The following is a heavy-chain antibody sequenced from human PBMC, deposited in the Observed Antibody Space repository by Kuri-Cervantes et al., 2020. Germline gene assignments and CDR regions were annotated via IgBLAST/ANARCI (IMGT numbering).Heavy chain of an antibody. J-gene: IGHJ6*02. D-gene: IGHD5-12*01. CDR1: GGSISSSSYY. V-gene: IGHV4-39*07. Sequence: GSLRLSCTVSGGSISSSSYYWGWIRQPPGKGLEWIGSIYYSGSTNYNPSLKSRVTISVDTSKNQFSLRLSSVTAADTAVYYCARESPPQEYSGYDRGGMDVWGQGTTVTVSS. CDR3: ARESPPQEYSGYDRGGMDV. CDR2: IYYSGST.